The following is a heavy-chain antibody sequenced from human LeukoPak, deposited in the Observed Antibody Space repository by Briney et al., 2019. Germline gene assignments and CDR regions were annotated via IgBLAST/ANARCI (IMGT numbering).Heavy chain of an antibody. D-gene: IGHD3-10*01. CDR1: GYTFTGYY. CDR3: AREVQGAYYYGSGSYGY. V-gene: IGHV1-2*02. CDR2: INPNSGGT. Sequence: ASVKVSCKASGYTFTGYYMHWVRQAPGRGLEWMGWINPNSGGTNYAQKFQGRVTMTRDTSISTAYMELSRLRSDDTAVYYCAREVQGAYYYGSGSYGYWGQGTLVTVSS. J-gene: IGHJ4*02.